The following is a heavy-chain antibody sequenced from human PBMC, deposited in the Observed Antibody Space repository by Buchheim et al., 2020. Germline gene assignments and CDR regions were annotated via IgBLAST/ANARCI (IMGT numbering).Heavy chain of an antibody. CDR3: ARDGPGYCSGGSCYSRLYYMDV. J-gene: IGHJ6*03. V-gene: IGHV1-46*01. CDR1: GYTFTSYY. CDR2: INPSGGST. Sequence: QVQLVQSGAEVKKPGASVKVSCKASGYTFTSYYMHWVRQAPGQGLEWMGIINPSGGSTSYAQKFQGRVTMTRDTSTSTGYLELSSLRSEDTAVYYCARDGPGYCSGGSCYSRLYYMDVWGKGTT. D-gene: IGHD2-15*01.